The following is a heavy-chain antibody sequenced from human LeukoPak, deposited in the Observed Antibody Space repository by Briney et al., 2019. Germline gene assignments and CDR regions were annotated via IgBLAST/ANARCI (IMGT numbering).Heavy chain of an antibody. J-gene: IGHJ6*02. CDR1: GGSISSYY. CDR2: IYYSGST. D-gene: IGHD3-10*01. Sequence: SETLSLTCTVSGGSISSYYWSWIRQPPGKGLEWIGYIYYSGSTYYNPSLKSRVTISVDTSKNQFSLKLSSVTAADTAVYYCAKPKSLWFGEYGMDVWGQGTTVTVSS. V-gene: IGHV4-59*04. CDR3: AKPKSLWFGEYGMDV.